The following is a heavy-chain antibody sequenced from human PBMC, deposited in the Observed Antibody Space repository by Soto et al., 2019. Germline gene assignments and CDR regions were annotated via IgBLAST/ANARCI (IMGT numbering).Heavy chain of an antibody. CDR1: GGTFSSLG. CDR2: IIPISGRT. Sequence: QVQLVQSGAEVQRPGSSVKVSCEASGGTFSSLGFTWVRQAPGPGLEWMGGIIPISGRTTFAPKYLGRVTITADESTRPTDMELTALTSDDTAIYYCATRGTQGRWLEFADYWGQGTLVTVSS. D-gene: IGHD5-12*01. V-gene: IGHV1-69*01. J-gene: IGHJ4*02. CDR3: ATRGTQGRWLEFADY.